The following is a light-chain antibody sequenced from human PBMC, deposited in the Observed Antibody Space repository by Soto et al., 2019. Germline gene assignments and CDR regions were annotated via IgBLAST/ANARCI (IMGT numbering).Light chain of an antibody. CDR3: QQYNSYSYT. CDR1: QSISSY. V-gene: IGKV1-5*03. CDR2: KAS. Sequence: DIQMTQSPSTLPASVGDRVTIACRASQSISSYLAWYQQKPGKAPNLLIYKASNLASGVPSRFTGGGSGTDFTLTINSLQPDDSATYFCQQYNSYSYTFGQGTKLEIK. J-gene: IGKJ2*01.